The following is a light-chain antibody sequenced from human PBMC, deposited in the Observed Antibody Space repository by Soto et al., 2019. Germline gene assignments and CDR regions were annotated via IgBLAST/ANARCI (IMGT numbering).Light chain of an antibody. CDR1: QSIDSW. Sequence: DIQMTQSPSTLSASVGDRVTITCRASQSIDSWLAWYQQKPGKAPKLLIYKTSNLESGVPSRFSGSGSGTEFSLTISSLHPDDFANYYCQQYKSFSLTFGGGTRVEVK. CDR2: KTS. J-gene: IGKJ4*01. V-gene: IGKV1-5*03. CDR3: QQYKSFSLT.